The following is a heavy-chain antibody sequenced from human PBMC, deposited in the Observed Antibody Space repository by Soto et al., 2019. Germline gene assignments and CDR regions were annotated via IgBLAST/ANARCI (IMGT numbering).Heavy chain of an antibody. CDR1: GYTFNIYA. D-gene: IGHD2-21*01. V-gene: IGHV1-3*01. J-gene: IGHJ3*02. CDR2: MYAGDGKT. Sequence: GASVKVSCKASGYTFNIYAIPWVRQAPGQRPVWVVGMYAGDGKTEYSPKFPGRVTMTRDRSARAAYMELSGLTSEDAAVYYCARDRTYSGGDTSREALDIWGQGTMVTVSS. CDR3: ARDRTYSGGDTSREALDI.